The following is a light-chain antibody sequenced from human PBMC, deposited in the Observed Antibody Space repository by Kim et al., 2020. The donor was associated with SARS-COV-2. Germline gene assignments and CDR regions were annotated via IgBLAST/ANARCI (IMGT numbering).Light chain of an antibody. CDR1: QDISND. V-gene: IGKV1-33*01. J-gene: IGKJ2*01. CDR3: QQYDNLPYT. Sequence: ASVGDRVTITCHASQDISNDLNWYQQKSEKAPKHLIYDASNLETGVPSRFSGSGSGTDFTFTISSLQPEDIATYYCQQYDNLPYTFGQGTKLEI. CDR2: DAS.